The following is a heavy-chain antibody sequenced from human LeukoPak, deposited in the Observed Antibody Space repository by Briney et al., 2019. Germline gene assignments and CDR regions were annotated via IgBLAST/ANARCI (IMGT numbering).Heavy chain of an antibody. J-gene: IGHJ4*02. D-gene: IGHD3-10*01. Sequence: ASVKVSCKTSGYSFTDYYMHWVRQAPRHGLEWMGWINPNTDVTNSAQKFQGRVTMTRDTSISTVYMELFRLTSDDTAVYYCARKETGNYFDFWGQGTLVTVST. CDR3: ARKETGNYFDF. CDR2: INPNTDVT. CDR1: GYSFTDYY. V-gene: IGHV1-2*02.